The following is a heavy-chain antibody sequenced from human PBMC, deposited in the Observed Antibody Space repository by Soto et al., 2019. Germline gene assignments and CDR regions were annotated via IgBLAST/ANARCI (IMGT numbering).Heavy chain of an antibody. CDR1: GYSFTRYG. D-gene: IGHD3-16*01. Sequence: QVQLVQSGAEVKKPGASVKVSCKASGYSFTRYGISWVRQAPGQGLEWMGWISGYNANTNYPENHQGRGTMTTATSTSTSYMEGTILISDDTAVYYCARMGDVPYYYSGLDVWGQGTTVTVSS. CDR3: ARMGDVPYYYSGLDV. J-gene: IGHJ6*02. V-gene: IGHV1-18*01. CDR2: ISGYNANT.